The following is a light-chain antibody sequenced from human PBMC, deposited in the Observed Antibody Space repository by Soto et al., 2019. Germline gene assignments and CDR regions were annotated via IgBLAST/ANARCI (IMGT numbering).Light chain of an antibody. CDR3: MGALQSPPT. CDR1: QSLLHSNGYNY. CDR2: LGS. Sequence: DIVMTQSPVSLPVTPGEPASISCRSSQSLLHSNGYNYLDWYLQKPGQSPQLLIYLGSNRASGVPDRFSASASGTDFTLTISRVEAEDVGVYYCMGALQSPPTLGHATKVDIK. V-gene: IGKV2-28*01. J-gene: IGKJ1*01.